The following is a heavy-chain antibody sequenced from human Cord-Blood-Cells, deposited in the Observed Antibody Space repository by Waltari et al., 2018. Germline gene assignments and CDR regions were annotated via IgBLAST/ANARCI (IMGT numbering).Heavy chain of an antibody. CDR2: INPSGGST. J-gene: IGHJ3*02. CDR1: GYTFTSYY. V-gene: IGHV1-46*01. Sequence: QVQLVQSGAEVKKPGASVKVSCKASGYTFTSYYMHWVRQAPGQGLEWMGIINPSGGSTSYDKKFQGRVTMTRDTSTSTVYMELSSLRSEDTAVYYCAREGLGDAFDIWGQGTMVTVSS. CDR3: AREGLGDAFDI.